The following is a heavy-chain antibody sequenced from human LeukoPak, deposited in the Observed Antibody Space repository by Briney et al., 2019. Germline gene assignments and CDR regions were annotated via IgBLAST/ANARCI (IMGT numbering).Heavy chain of an antibody. CDR2: LKSSGDTT. CDR1: GYSSTSYH. J-gene: IGHJ4*02. D-gene: IGHD1-1*01. V-gene: IGHV1-46*01. Sequence: ASVKVSCKTSGYSSTSYHMHWLRQAPGQGLEWVGILKSSGDTTVYAQTFQGRVTVTRDTSTSTVYMELSSLSSEDTAVYYCAREDPHTYNFDFWGPGTLVTVSS. CDR3: AREDPHTYNFDF.